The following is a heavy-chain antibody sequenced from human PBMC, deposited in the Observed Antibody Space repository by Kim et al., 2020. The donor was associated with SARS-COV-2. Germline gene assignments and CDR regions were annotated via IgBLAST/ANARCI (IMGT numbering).Heavy chain of an antibody. Sequence: SPSFQGQVTISADKSIGTAYLQWSSLKASDTAMYYCAAGYSYDEGYAFDIWGQGTMVTVSS. D-gene: IGHD5-18*01. V-gene: IGHV5-51*01. J-gene: IGHJ3*02. CDR3: AAGYSYDEGYAFDI.